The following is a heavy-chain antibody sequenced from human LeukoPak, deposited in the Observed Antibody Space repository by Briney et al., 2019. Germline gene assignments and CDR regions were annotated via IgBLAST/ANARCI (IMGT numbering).Heavy chain of an antibody. D-gene: IGHD2-2*01. J-gene: IGHJ4*02. V-gene: IGHV4-34*01. Sequence: SETLSLTCAVYGGSFSGYYWSWIRQPPGKGLEWIGEINHSGSTNYNPSLKSRVTISVDTSKNQFSLKLSSVTAADTAVYYCAGTRDPPGLFDYWGQGTLVTVSS. CDR3: AGTRDPPGLFDY. CDR1: GGSFSGYY. CDR2: INHSGST.